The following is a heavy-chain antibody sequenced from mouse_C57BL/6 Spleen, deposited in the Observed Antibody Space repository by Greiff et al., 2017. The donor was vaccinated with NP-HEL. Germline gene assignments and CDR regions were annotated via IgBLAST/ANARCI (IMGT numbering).Heavy chain of an antibody. CDR1: GFSLTSYG. V-gene: IGHV2-6-1*01. D-gene: IGHD2-4*01. CDR3: ARHGDYDVGYWYFDV. CDR2: IWSDGST. J-gene: IGHJ1*03. Sequence: VQLKQSGPGLVAPSQSLSITCTVSGFSLTSYGVHWVRQPPGKGLEWLVVIWSDGSTTYNSALKSRLSISKDNSKSQVFLKMNSLQTDDTAMYYCARHGDYDVGYWYFDVWGTGTTVTVSS.